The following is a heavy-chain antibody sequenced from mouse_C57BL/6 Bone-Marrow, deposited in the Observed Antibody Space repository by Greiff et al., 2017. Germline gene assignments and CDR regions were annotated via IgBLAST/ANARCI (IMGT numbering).Heavy chain of an antibody. J-gene: IGHJ2*01. CDR2: IDPSDSET. CDR1: GYTFTSYW. D-gene: IGHD2-2*01. Sequence: QVQLQQPGAELVRPGSSVKLSCKASGYTFTSYWMHWVKQRPIQGLEWIGNIDPSDSETHYNQKFKDKATLTVDKSSSTAYMQLSSLTSEDSAVYYCATYGYDRQGHYWGQGTTLTVAS. V-gene: IGHV1-52*01. CDR3: ATYGYDRQGHY.